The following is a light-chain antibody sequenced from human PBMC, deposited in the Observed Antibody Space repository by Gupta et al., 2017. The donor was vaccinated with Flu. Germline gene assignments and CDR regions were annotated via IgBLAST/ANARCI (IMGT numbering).Light chain of an antibody. V-gene: IGKV1-39*01. CDR2: AAS. J-gene: IGKJ3*01. CDR3: QQSDITHFT. CDR1: QSISSY. Sequence: DIQMTQSPSSLSASVGDRVTITCRASQSISSYLNWYQQKPGKAPKLLIYAASSLQSGVPSRFSGSGSGTDFTLTISSLQPEDFATYYCQQSDITHFTFGHGTKVDIK.